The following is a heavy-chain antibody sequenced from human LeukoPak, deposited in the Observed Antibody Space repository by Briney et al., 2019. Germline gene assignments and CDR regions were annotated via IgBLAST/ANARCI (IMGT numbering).Heavy chain of an antibody. V-gene: IGHV3-30*04. J-gene: IGHJ4*02. CDR1: GFTFYDYA. CDR2: ISYDGSNK. D-gene: IGHD6-13*01. CDR3: ARWHSSSWYGRGFFDY. Sequence: GGSLRLSCAASGFTFYDYAMHWVRQAPGKGLEWVAVISYDGSNKYYADSVKGRFTISRDNSKNTLYLQMNSLRAEDTAVYYCARWHSSSWYGRGFFDYWGQGTLVTVSS.